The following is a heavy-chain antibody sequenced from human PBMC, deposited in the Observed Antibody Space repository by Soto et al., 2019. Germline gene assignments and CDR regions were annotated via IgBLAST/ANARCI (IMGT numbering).Heavy chain of an antibody. CDR2: ISWNSITI. CDR1: GFPFDDYA. V-gene: IGHV3-9*01. J-gene: IGHJ3*01. D-gene: IGHD6-19*01. CDR3: VRDIYRAVADAFDV. Sequence: EVQLVESGGGLVQPGRSLRLSCAASGFPFDDYAMHWVRQVPGKGLEWVSGISWNSITIGYAGSVKGRCTISRDNAKNSLYLQMDSLTAEDTALYYCVRDIYRAVADAFDVWGQGTMVGVAS.